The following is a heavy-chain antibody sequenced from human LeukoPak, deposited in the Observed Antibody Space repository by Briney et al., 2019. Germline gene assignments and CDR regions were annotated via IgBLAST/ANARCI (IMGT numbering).Heavy chain of an antibody. CDR3: ARDSPDTAMADDAFDI. V-gene: IGHV1-69*13. CDR1: GGTFSSYA. CDR2: IIPIFGTA. D-gene: IGHD5-18*01. J-gene: IGHJ3*02. Sequence: ASVNVSCKASGGTFSSYAISWVRQAPGQGLEWMGGIIPIFGTANYAQKFQGRVTITADESTSTAYMELSSLRSEDTAVYYCARDSPDTAMADDAFDIWGQGTMVTVSS.